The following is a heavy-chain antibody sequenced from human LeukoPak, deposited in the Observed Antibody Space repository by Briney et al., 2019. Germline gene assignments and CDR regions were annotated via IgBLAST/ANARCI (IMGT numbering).Heavy chain of an antibody. CDR3: ARDDYSSSDY. V-gene: IGHV3-7*03. Sequence: GGSLRLSCAASGFIVSSYSMNWVRQAPGKGLEWVANIKQDGSEKYYVDSVKGRFTISRDNAKNSLYLQMNSLRAEDTAVYYCARDDYSSSDYWGQGTLVTVSS. D-gene: IGHD6-6*01. CDR1: GFIVSSYS. CDR2: IKQDGSEK. J-gene: IGHJ4*02.